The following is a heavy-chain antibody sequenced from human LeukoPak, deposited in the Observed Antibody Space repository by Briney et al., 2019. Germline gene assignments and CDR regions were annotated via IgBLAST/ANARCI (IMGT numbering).Heavy chain of an antibody. CDR1: GFIFSSYW. V-gene: IGHV3-7*05. J-gene: IGHJ4*02. Sequence: GGSLRLSCAASGFIFSSYWMSCVRQAPGIGLEWVANIKQDGSEKNYVDSVKGRFTISRDNSKNTLYLQMKTLRAEDTAVYYCAKDPSDLGGSGSYNYFDCWGQGTLVTVSS. CDR3: AKDPSDLGGSGSYNYFDC. CDR2: IKQDGSEK. D-gene: IGHD3-10*01.